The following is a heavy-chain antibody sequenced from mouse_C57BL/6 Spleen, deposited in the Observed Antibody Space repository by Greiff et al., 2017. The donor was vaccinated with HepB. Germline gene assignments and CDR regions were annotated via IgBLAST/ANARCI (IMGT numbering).Heavy chain of an antibody. Sequence: VQLQQPGAELVKPGASVKMSCKASGYTFTSYWITWVKQRPGQGLEWIGDIYPGSGSTNYNEKFKSKATLTVDTSSSTAYMQLSSLTSEDSAVYYWASLYYGSSYPNWVFDYWGQGTTLTVSS. J-gene: IGHJ2*01. CDR2: IYPGSGST. V-gene: IGHV1-55*01. CDR3: ASLYYGSSYPNWVFDY. CDR1: GYTFTSYW. D-gene: IGHD1-1*01.